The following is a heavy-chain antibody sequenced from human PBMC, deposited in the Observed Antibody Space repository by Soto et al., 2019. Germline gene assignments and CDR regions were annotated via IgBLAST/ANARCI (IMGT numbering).Heavy chain of an antibody. J-gene: IGHJ4*02. CDR3: ARRYCSGGSCYFDY. V-gene: IGHV1-18*01. D-gene: IGHD2-15*01. CDR2: ISAYNGNT. Sequence: QVQLVQSGAEVKKPGASVKVSCKASGYTFTRYDISWVRQAPGQGLEWMRWISAYNGNTKYAQNLQGRVTMTTDTSTSTAYMELRSLRSDDTAVYYCARRYCSGGSCYFDYWGQGTLVTVSS. CDR1: GYTFTRYD.